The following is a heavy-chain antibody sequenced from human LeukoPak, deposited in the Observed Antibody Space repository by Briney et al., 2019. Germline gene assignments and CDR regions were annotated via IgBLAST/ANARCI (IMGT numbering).Heavy chain of an antibody. CDR3: ARDAYYYGSGSYPFDY. Sequence: PSETLSLTCTVSAYSISSGYYWGWIRQPPGKGLEWIGSIYHSGSTYYNPSLKSRVTISVDTSKNQFSLKLSSVTAADTAVYYCARDAYYYGSGSYPFDYWGQGTLVTVSS. J-gene: IGHJ4*02. D-gene: IGHD3-10*01. CDR2: IYHSGST. V-gene: IGHV4-38-2*02. CDR1: AYSISSGYY.